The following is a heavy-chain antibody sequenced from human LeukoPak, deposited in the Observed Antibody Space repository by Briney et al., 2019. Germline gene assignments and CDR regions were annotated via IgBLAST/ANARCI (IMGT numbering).Heavy chain of an antibody. Sequence: PGGFLRLSCAASGFTFSSYAMNWVRQAPGKGLEWVSAISGSGSGIYYADSVKGRFTISRDNSKNTLYLQMTSLRAEDTAVYYCAKSRYSSASYASDYWGQGTLVTVSS. CDR1: GFTFSSYA. V-gene: IGHV3-23*01. J-gene: IGHJ4*02. CDR2: ISGSGSGI. D-gene: IGHD6-19*01. CDR3: AKSRYSSASYASDY.